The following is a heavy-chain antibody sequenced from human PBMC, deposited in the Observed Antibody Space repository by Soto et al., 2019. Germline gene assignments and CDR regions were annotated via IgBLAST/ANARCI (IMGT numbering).Heavy chain of an antibody. CDR1: GGSFSVYY. CDR3: ARGGYYATRDV. D-gene: IGHD2-15*01. CDR2: INHSGST. J-gene: IGHJ6*02. V-gene: IGHV4-34*01. Sequence: PSETLSLTCAVSGGSFSVYYWSWIRQTPGKGLEWIGEINHSGSTNYSPSLKSRVTISLDTSKNQFSLKVTSVTAADTAVYYCARGGYYATRDVWGQGTTVTVSS.